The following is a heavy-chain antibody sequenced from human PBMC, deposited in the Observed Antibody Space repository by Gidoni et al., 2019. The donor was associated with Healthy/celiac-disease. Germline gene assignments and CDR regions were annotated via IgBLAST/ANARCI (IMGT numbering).Heavy chain of an antibody. J-gene: IGHJ4*02. CDR2: INPSGGST. CDR3: AREGRDGYNLDY. V-gene: IGHV1-46*01. Sequence: IINPSGGSTSYAKKFQGRVTMTRDTSTSKFNRELSILRSEDTAVYYCAREGRDGYNLDYWGQGTLVTVSS. D-gene: IGHD1-1*01.